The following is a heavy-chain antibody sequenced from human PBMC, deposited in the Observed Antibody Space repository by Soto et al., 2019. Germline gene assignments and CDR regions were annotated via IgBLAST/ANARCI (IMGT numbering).Heavy chain of an antibody. D-gene: IGHD4-17*01. CDR1: EFTFSNYA. CDR3: AQCAGENHGDYGRGDFVF. V-gene: IGHV3-23*01. CDR2: IKSRGVDT. J-gene: IGHJ4*02. Sequence: EVQLLESGGGLVQPGGSLRLSCAGSEFTFSNYAMAWVRLAPGKGLEWVSAIKSRGVDTYYTDSVKGRFTISRDNSKNMLQLPRESVSAEDMGRYCGAQCAGENHGDYGRGDFVFWGQGPLVTVSS.